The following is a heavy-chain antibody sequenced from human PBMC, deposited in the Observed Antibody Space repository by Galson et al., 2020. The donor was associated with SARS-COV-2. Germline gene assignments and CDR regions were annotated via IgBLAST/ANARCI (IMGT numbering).Heavy chain of an antibody. D-gene: IGHD3-3*01. Sequence: TGGSLRLSSAASGFTFSSYSMNWVRQAPGKGLEWVSSISSSSSYIYYADSVKGRFTISRDNAKNSLYLQMNSLRAEDTAVYYCARDPPRKREWLLSGYFDYWGQGTLVTVSS. V-gene: IGHV3-21*01. CDR2: ISSSSSYI. J-gene: IGHJ4*02. CDR3: ARDPPRKREWLLSGYFDY. CDR1: GFTFSSYS.